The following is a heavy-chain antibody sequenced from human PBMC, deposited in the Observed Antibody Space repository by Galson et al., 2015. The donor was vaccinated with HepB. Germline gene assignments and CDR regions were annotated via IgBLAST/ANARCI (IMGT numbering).Heavy chain of an antibody. J-gene: IGHJ4*02. CDR2: IIPIFGSG. D-gene: IGHD3-22*01. Sequence: SVKVSCKASGGTFSSNTISWVRQAPGQGLEWMGGIIPIFGSGNYAQKFQGRVTITADESKGTVYMELSSLRSEDTAVYYCARQYDTHGYYAYWGQGTLVTVSS. V-gene: IGHV1-69*13. CDR3: ARQYDTHGYYAY. CDR1: GGTFSSNT.